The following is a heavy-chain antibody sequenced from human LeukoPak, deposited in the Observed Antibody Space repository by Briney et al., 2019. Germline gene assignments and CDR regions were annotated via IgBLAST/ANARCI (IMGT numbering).Heavy chain of an antibody. J-gene: IGHJ4*02. D-gene: IGHD1-1*01. CDR1: GFTFSSYE. V-gene: IGHV3-48*03. Sequence: GGSLRLSCAASGFTFSSYEMNWVRQAPGKGLDWVSYISSGGTTIYSADSVMGRFTISRDNAKNSLYLQMNSLRAEDTAVYYCARGKRAYALGYWGQGTLVTVSS. CDR3: ARGKRAYALGY. CDR2: ISSGGTTI.